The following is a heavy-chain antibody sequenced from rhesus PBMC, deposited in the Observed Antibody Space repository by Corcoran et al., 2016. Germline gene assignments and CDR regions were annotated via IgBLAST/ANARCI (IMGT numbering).Heavy chain of an antibody. Sequence: QLLLQESGPGLVKPSETLSVTCAVSGGSISSSYWSWIRQAPGKGLDWIGYIYGSGSSTNYHPSLKSRVTLLVDTSKNQLSLKLSSVTAADTAVYYCASAQDIAGSRYFDYWGQGVLVTVSS. D-gene: IGHD5-36*01. CDR1: GGSISSSY. CDR3: ASAQDIAGSRYFDY. J-gene: IGHJ4*01. CDR2: IYGSGSST. V-gene: IGHV4-169*02.